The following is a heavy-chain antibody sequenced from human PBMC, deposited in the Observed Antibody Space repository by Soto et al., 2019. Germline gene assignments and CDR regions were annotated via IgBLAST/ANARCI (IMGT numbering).Heavy chain of an antibody. CDR1: RYTFPRYN. D-gene: IGHD2-15*01. Sequence: ASVKASSKASRYTFPRYNVQWVRQAPGQGLEWMAIINPSGGTTYYVQKFEGRATLTTDTSTSTVYMELSSLRSADTAVYYCAKVRGGGSEYFFDYWGQGTLVTSPQ. CDR2: INPSGGTT. J-gene: IGHJ4*02. CDR3: AKVRGGGSEYFFDY. V-gene: IGHV1-46*01.